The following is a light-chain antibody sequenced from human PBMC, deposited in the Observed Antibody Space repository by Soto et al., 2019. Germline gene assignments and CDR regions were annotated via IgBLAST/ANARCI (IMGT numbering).Light chain of an antibody. V-gene: IGKV3D-15*01. Sequence: DIVLTQSPATLSLSPGERATLSCRASQYISSDLAWYQHKPGQAPRLLIYDASYRATGIPARFSGSGSGTEFTLTIISLQSEDFAVYYCQQYNNWRTFGQGTKVDIK. CDR1: QYISSD. CDR3: QQYNNWRT. J-gene: IGKJ1*01. CDR2: DAS.